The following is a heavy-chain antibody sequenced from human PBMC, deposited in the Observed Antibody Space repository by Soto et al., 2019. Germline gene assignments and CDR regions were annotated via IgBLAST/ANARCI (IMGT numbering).Heavy chain of an antibody. CDR2: IYYSGST. V-gene: IGHV4-59*01. CDR3: ARDASAAGRPYFDY. CDR1: GGSISSYY. Sequence: PSETLSLTCTVSGGSISSYYWSWIRQPRGKGLEWIGYIYYSGSTNYNPSLKSRVTISVDTSKNQFSLKLSSVTAADTAVYYCARDASAAGRPYFDYWGQGTLVTVSS. J-gene: IGHJ4*02. D-gene: IGHD6-13*01.